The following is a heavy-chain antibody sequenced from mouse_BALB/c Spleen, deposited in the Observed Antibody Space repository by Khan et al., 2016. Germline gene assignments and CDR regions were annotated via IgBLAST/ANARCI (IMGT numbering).Heavy chain of an antibody. CDR2: INPNTGAP. D-gene: IGHD2-3*01. CDR3: AGWYDNYALDY. J-gene: IGHJ4*01. V-gene: IGHV9-3*02. CDR1: GYTFTNYG. Sequence: QIQLVQSGPELKKPGETVKISCKASGYTFTNYGVHWVKQTPGKGLKWMGWINPNTGAPTYAEEFKGRFAFTLETSASTAFLQIDNLKTEDAATYFCAGWYDNYALDYWGQGTSVTVSS.